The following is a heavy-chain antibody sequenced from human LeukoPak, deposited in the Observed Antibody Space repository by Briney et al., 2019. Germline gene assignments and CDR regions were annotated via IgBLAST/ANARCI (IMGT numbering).Heavy chain of an antibody. CDR3: ARDSHGYCSGGSCYHWAAY. D-gene: IGHD2-15*01. Sequence: GGSLRLSCAASGFTFSSYAMHWVRQAPGKGLEWVAVISYDGSNKYYADSVKGRFTISRDNSKNTLYLQMNSLRAEDTAVYYCARDSHGYCSGGSCYHWAAYWVQGTLVTVSS. V-gene: IGHV3-30-3*01. CDR2: ISYDGSNK. J-gene: IGHJ4*02. CDR1: GFTFSSYA.